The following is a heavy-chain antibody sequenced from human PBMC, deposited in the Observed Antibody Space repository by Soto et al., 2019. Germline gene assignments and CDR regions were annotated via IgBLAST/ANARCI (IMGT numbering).Heavy chain of an antibody. V-gene: IGHV3-23*01. CDR2: ISGSGGST. CDR1: GFTFISYA. CDR3: AKHGEIAAHLDY. Sequence: PGGSLRLSCAASGFTFISYAMSWVRRAPGKGLEWVSAISGSGGSTYYADSVKGRFTISRDNFKNTLYLQMNSLRAEDTAVYYCAKHGEIAAHLDYWGQGTLVTVSS. J-gene: IGHJ4*02. D-gene: IGHD6-6*01.